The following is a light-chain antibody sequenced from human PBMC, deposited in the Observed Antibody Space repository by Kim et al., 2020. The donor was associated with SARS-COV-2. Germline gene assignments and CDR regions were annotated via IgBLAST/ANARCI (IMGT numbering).Light chain of an antibody. CDR3: QQYNTNSPYT. V-gene: IGKV1-5*03. CDR2: KAS. Sequence: SVGDRVTITCRDSQNIGNWLAGYQQKPGKAHEVLIYKASSLESGVPSRFSGSGSGTEFTLTISSLQPDDFATYYCQQYNTNSPYTFGQGTKLEI. CDR1: QNIGNW. J-gene: IGKJ2*01.